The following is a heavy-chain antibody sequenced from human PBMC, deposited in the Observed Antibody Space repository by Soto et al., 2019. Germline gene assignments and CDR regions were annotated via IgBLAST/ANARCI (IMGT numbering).Heavy chain of an antibody. J-gene: IGHJ3*02. CDR1: GFTFSSYG. D-gene: IGHD2-8*01. CDR3: AKDGWGYCTNGVCPHDAFDI. CDR2: ISYDGSNK. Sequence: GGSLRLSCAASGFTFSSYGMHWVRQAPGKGLEWVAVISYDGSNKYYADSVKGRFTISRDNSKNTLYLQMNSLRAEDTAVYYCAKDGWGYCTNGVCPHDAFDIWGQGTMVTVSS. V-gene: IGHV3-30*18.